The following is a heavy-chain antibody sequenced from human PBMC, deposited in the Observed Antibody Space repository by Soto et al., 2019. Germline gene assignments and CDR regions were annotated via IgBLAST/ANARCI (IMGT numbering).Heavy chain of an antibody. V-gene: IGHV3-23*01. CDR3: AKGKSTGDIDWFDP. CDR1: GFTLQNYA. Sequence: GGSLRLSCTASGFTLQNYAMAWVRQAPGKGLEWASTLIGGHYGTAYSYSEKGRFTVSRDNSKNCLYLQMNSLGVEDTAMYFCAKGKSTGDIDWFDPWGQGSLVTVSS. J-gene: IGHJ5*02. CDR2: LIGGHYGT. D-gene: IGHD3-10*01.